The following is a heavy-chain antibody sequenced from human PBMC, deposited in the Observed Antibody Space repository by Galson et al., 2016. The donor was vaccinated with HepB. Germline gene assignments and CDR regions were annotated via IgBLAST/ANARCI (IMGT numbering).Heavy chain of an antibody. CDR2: IYDSGSP. D-gene: IGHD3-16*01. CDR1: GGSISSGGYC. V-gene: IGHV4-31*03. CDR3: ARPPTYRSGSGYAYDAMDV. J-gene: IGHJ6*02. Sequence: TLSLTCTVSGGSISSGGYCWSWIRQHPGKGLEWIGYIYDSGSPYHNPSLQSRVAISVDTSNNQFSLKLSSVTAADTAVYYCARPPTYRSGSGYAYDAMDVWGQGTTVTVSS.